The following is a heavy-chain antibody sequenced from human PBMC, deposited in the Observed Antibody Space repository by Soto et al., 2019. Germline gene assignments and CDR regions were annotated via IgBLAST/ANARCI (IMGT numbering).Heavy chain of an antibody. Sequence: GCSLRLSYAGSRLTFGSWRLNWVRQAPGKGLEWVSYISSSSSTIYYADSVKGRFTISRDNAKNSLYLQMNSLRAEDTAVYYCATIRHGGNPGLFDYWGQGTLVTVS. V-gene: IGHV3-48*01. CDR1: RLTFGSWR. D-gene: IGHD2-15*01. J-gene: IGHJ4*02. CDR3: ATIRHGGNPGLFDY. CDR2: ISSSSSTI.